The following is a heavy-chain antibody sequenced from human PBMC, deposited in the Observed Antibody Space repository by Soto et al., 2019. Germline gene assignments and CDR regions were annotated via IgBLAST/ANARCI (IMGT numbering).Heavy chain of an antibody. J-gene: IGHJ4*02. CDR1: GGTFSSYA. CDR3: ARDRGRYCSGGSCYRLPLDY. CDR2: IIPIFGTA. Sequence: QVQLVQSGAEVKEPGSSVKVSCKASGGTFSSYAISWVRQAPGQGLEWMGGIIPIFGTANYAQKFQGRVTITADESTSTAYMELSSLRSEDTAVYYCARDRGRYCSGGSCYRLPLDYWGQGTLVTVSS. V-gene: IGHV1-69*01. D-gene: IGHD2-15*01.